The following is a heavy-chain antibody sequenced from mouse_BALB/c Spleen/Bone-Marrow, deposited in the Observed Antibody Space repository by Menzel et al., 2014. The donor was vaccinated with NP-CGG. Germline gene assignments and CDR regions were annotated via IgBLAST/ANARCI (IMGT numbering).Heavy chain of an antibody. Sequence: DVMLVESGGGLVQPGGSLKLSCAASGFDFSRYWMSWVRQAPGKGLGWIGEINPDSRTINYSPSLKDKFIISRDNAKNTLYLRLNKVRSEDTALYYCARPDYYGYLNYWGQGTTLTVSS. CDR3: ARPDYYGYLNY. CDR1: GFDFSRYW. J-gene: IGHJ2*01. CDR2: INPDSRTI. V-gene: IGHV4-1*02. D-gene: IGHD1-1*01.